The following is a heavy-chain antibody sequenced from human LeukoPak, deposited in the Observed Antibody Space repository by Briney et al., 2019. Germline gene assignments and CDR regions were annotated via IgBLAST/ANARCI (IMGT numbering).Heavy chain of an antibody. Sequence: GGSLRRSCAASGFTFSSYAMSWVRQAPGKGLEWVSAISGSGGSTYYADSVKGRFTISRDNSKNTLYLQMNSLRAEDTAVYYCAKDIGATIWFDPWGQGTLVTVSS. D-gene: IGHD5-12*01. V-gene: IGHV3-23*01. CDR1: GFTFSSYA. J-gene: IGHJ5*02. CDR2: ISGSGGST. CDR3: AKDIGATIWFDP.